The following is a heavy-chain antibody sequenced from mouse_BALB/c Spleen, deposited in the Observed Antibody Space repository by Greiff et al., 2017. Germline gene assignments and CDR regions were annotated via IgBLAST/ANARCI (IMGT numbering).Heavy chain of an antibody. J-gene: IGHJ3*01. CDR1: GFNIKDTY. CDR3: ARSTMITTNWFAY. D-gene: IGHD2-4*01. V-gene: IGHV14-3*02. CDR2: IDPANGNT. Sequence: EVKLMESGAELVKPGASVKLSCTASGFNIKDTYMHWVKQRPEQGLEWIGRIDPANGNTKYDPKFQGKATITADTSSNTAYLQLSSLTSEDTAVYYCARSTMITTNWFAYWGQGTLVTVSA.